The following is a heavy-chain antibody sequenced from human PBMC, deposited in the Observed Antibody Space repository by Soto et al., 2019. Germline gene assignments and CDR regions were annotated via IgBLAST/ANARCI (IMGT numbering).Heavy chain of an antibody. V-gene: IGHV4-34*01. CDR3: ARASYDFWSGYYYYYYGMDV. CDR2: INHSGST. D-gene: IGHD3-3*01. Sequence: SETLSLTCAVYGGSFSGYYWSWIRQPPGKGLEWIGEINHSGSTNYNPSLKSRVTISVDTSKNQFSLKLSSVTAADTAVYYCARASYDFWSGYYYYYYGMDVWGQGTTVT. J-gene: IGHJ6*02. CDR1: GGSFSGYY.